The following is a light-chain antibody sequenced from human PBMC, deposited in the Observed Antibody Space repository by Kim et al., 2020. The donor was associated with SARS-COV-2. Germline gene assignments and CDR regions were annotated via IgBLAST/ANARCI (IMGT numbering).Light chain of an antibody. Sequence: DIQMTQSPSSLSASAGDRVTITCRASQNIRSHLNWYQQKPGEAPKVLIFGASSLQSGVPSRFSGSGSGTEFTLTISSLQPEDFATYYCQQGYSTPYTFGQGTKLEI. CDR2: GAS. CDR3: QQGYSTPYT. J-gene: IGKJ2*01. CDR1: QNIRSH. V-gene: IGKV1-39*01.